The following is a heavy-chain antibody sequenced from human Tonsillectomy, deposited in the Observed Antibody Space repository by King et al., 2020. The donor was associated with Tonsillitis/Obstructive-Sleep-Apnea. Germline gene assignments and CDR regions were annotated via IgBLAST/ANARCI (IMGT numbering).Heavy chain of an antibody. V-gene: IGHV1-69*10. CDR2: IIPILAIT. CDR1: GGTFSNYA. CDR3: AREDSGIDAFDI. D-gene: IGHD6-13*01. J-gene: IGHJ3*02. Sequence: QVQLVQSGAEVKKPGSSVKVSCKASGGTFSNYAINWVRQAPGQGLEWMGGIIPILAITNYAQKFQGRVTITADKSTSTAYMELSSLRSEDTAVYYCAREDSGIDAFDIWGQGTMVTVSS.